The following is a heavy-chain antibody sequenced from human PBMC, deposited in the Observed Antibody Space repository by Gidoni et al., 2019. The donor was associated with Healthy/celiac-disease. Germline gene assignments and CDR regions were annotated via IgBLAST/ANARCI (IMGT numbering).Heavy chain of an antibody. CDR3: ARPISSSPTGWFDP. J-gene: IGHJ5*02. Sequence: QLQLQESGPGLVKPSETLSLTCTVSGGSISSSSYYWGWIRQPPGKGLEWIGSIYYSGSTYYNPSLKSRVTISVDTSKNQFSLKLSSVTAADTAVYYCARPISSSPTGWFDPWGQGTLVTVSS. CDR1: GGSISSSSYY. V-gene: IGHV4-39*01. D-gene: IGHD6-13*01. CDR2: IYYSGST.